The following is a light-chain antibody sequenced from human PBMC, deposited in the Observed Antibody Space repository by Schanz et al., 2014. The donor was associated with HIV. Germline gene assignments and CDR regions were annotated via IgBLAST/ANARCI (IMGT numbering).Light chain of an antibody. V-gene: IGLV1-44*01. CDR2: AND. CDR1: SSNIQSNT. J-gene: IGLJ2*01. CDR3: AAWDDSLNGNRVV. Sequence: QSVLTQPPSASGTPGQRVTISCSGSSSNIQSNTVNWYQQLPGTAPKLLIYANDMRPSGVPDRFSGSGSGTSASLAISGLQSEDEADYYCAAWDDSLNGNRVVFGGGTKLTVL.